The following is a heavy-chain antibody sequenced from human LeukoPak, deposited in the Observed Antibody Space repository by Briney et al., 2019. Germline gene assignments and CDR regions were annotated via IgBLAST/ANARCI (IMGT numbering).Heavy chain of an antibody. CDR1: GYSISSGYY. J-gene: IGHJ4*02. V-gene: IGHV4-38-2*01. CDR3: ARQAGTGYFDY. CDR2: IYHSGST. Sequence: PSETLSLTCAVSGYSISSGYYWGWIRQPPGKGLEWIGSIYHSGSTYYNPSLKSRVTISVDMSKNQFSLKLSSVTAADTAVYYCARQAGTGYFDYWGQGTLVTVSS. D-gene: IGHD3-10*01.